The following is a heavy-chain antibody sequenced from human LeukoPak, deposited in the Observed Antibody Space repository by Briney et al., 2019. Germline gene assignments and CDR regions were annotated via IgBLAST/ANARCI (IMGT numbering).Heavy chain of an antibody. D-gene: IGHD6-19*01. CDR3: ARNHPSRTDGWPLFGY. J-gene: IGHJ4*02. CDR2: DSSSGDTI. V-gene: IGHV3-11*01. CDR1: GFTFSDYY. Sequence: PGGSLRLSCAVSGFTFSDYYMSWIRQAPGKGLEWLSYDSSSGDTIYYADSVKGRFTISRDNAKNSLYLQIISLRAEDTAVYFCARNHPSRTDGWPLFGYWGRGTLVTVSS.